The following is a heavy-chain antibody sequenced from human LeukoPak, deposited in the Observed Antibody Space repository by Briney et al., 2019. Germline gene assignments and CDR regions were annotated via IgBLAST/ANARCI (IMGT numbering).Heavy chain of an antibody. J-gene: IGHJ4*02. Sequence: GGSLRLSCAASGFTFSSYAMHWVRQAPGKGLEWVAVISYDGSNKYYADSVKGRFTISRDNSKNTLYLQMNSLRAEDTAVYYCAKPVIPYSSSFYDYWGQGTLVTVSS. CDR2: ISYDGSNK. V-gene: IGHV3-30-3*02. D-gene: IGHD6-13*01. CDR3: AKPVIPYSSSFYDY. CDR1: GFTFSSYA.